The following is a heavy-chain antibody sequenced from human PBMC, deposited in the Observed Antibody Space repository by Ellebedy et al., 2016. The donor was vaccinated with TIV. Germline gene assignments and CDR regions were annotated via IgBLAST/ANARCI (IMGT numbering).Heavy chain of an antibody. Sequence: PGGSLRLSCAASGFTFSPYAMAWVRQAPGKGLEWVSGIVGSGAQKYADSVKGRFTISRDNSKRTVDLQMNSLRDEDTAVYFCAKDRTAGDGYWVFDSWGQGTLVTVSS. CDR3: AKDRTAGDGYWVFDS. V-gene: IGHV3-23*01. D-gene: IGHD5-18*01. CDR1: GFTFSPYA. CDR2: IVGSGA. J-gene: IGHJ4*02.